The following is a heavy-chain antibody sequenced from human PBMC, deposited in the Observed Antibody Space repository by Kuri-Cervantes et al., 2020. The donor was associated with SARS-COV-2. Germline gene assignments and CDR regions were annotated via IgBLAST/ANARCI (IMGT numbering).Heavy chain of an antibody. CDR3: ARSSKGRPGYCSSTSCYIGGGWFDP. Sequence: SVKVSCKASGGTFSSYAISWVRQAPGQGLEWMGRIIPIFGTANYAQKFQGRVTITADESTSTAYMELSSLSSEDTAVYYCARSSKGRPGYCSSTSCYIGGGWFDPWGQGTLVTVSS. J-gene: IGHJ5*02. D-gene: IGHD2-2*02. V-gene: IGHV1-69*13. CDR1: GGTFSSYA. CDR2: IIPIFGTA.